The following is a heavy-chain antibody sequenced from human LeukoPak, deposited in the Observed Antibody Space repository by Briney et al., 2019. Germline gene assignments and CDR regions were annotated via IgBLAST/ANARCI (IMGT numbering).Heavy chain of an antibody. CDR2: IYYGSTGT. Sequence: GGSLRLSCAASGFTVSSNYMSWVRLVQGKGLGRVSVIYYGSTGTHYADSVKGRFTISRDDSKNTLYLQMSTLRAEDTGVYYCASLRSSSPVQVYWGQGTLVTVSS. J-gene: IGHJ4*02. V-gene: IGHV3-66*01. CDR3: ASLRSSSPVQVY. CDR1: GFTVSSNY. D-gene: IGHD6-6*01.